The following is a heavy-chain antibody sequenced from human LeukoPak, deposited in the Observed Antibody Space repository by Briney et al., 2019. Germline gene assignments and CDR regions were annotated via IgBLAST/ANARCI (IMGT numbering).Heavy chain of an antibody. D-gene: IGHD5-18*01. J-gene: IGHJ3*02. CDR1: GGSMSSYY. CDR3: ARNGGEDRKSYGYDAFDI. CDR2: IYYSGST. Sequence: SETLTLTCTVSGGSMSSYYWSWIRQPPGKGLEWIGYIYYSGSTNYSPSFKSRVTISVDTSKNQFSLKLSSVTAADTAVYYCARNGGEDRKSYGYDAFDIWGESPIHPVSS. V-gene: IGHV4-59*08.